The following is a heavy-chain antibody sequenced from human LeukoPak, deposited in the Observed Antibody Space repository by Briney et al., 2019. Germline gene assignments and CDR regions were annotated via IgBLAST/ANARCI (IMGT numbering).Heavy chain of an antibody. V-gene: IGHV3-23*01. J-gene: IGHJ4*02. Sequence: SGGSLRLSCAASGFTFSNYNMNWVRQAPGKGLEWVSAISGSGGGTYYYSDSVKGRFTISRDNSKNTLYLQMNSLRAEDTALYYCVRDGIRDIPGIITIRYDYWGQGTLVTVSS. D-gene: IGHD3-10*01. CDR3: VRDGIRDIPGIITIRYDY. CDR2: ISGSGGGT. CDR1: GFTFSNYN.